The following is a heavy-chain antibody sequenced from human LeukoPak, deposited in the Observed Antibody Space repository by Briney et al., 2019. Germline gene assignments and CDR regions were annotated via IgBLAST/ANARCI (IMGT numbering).Heavy chain of an antibody. D-gene: IGHD3-3*02. CDR3: VTGRSIFYYYMDV. CDR2: IKQNSGDT. Sequence: ASVKVSCKASGYTFTGYYMHWVRQAPGQGLEWMGWIKQNSGDTKYAQKFQGRVTMTRDTSISTVYMELSRLRFDDAAVYYCVTGRSIFYYYMDVWGKGTTVTVSS. CDR1: GYTFTGYY. J-gene: IGHJ6*03. V-gene: IGHV1-2*02.